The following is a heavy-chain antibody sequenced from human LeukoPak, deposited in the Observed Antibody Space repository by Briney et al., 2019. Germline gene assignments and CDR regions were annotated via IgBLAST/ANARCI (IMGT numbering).Heavy chain of an antibody. CDR2: ITWDGGST. CDR1: GFKFDDYT. V-gene: IGHV3-43*01. J-gene: IGHJ1*01. D-gene: IGHD3-3*01. CDR3: ATEKGVYYHH. Sequence: EGSLRLSCAASGFKFDDYTMHWVRQAPGKRLEWVALITWDGGSTYYADSVKGRFTISRDSSENSQYPQMNSLRTEDTALYYCATEKGVYYHHWGQGTLVTVSS.